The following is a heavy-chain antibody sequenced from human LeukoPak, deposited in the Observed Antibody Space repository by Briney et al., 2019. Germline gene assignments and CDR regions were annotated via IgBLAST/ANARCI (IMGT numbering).Heavy chain of an antibody. CDR3: AREPTVTLTHFGVP. D-gene: IGHD4-17*01. V-gene: IGHV4-34*01. CDR1: GGSFSGYY. J-gene: IGHJ5*02. CDR2: INHSGST. Sequence: SETLSLTCAVYGGSFSGYYWSWIRQPPGKGLEWIGEINHSGSTNYNPSLKSRVTISVDTSKNQFSLKLSSVTAADTAVYYCAREPTVTLTHFGVPWGQGTLVTVSS.